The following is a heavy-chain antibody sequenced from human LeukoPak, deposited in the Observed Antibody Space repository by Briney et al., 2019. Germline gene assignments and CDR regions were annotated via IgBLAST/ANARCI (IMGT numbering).Heavy chain of an antibody. CDR1: GFPLSRSR. CDR3: ARDGDGYNYDY. V-gene: IGHV3-64*02. CDR2: ISSSGDRT. Sequence: GGSLRLSCAASGFPLSRSRMHWVRQAPGKGLEFVSAISSSGDRTDYADSVKGRFSISRDNSRNTLYLQMGSLRPEDTAVYYCARDGDGYNYDYWGQGTLVTVS. D-gene: IGHD5-24*01. J-gene: IGHJ4*02.